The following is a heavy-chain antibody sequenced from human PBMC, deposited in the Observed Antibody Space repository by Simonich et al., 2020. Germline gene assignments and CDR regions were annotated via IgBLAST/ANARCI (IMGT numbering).Heavy chain of an antibody. V-gene: IGHV3-23*01. CDR2: ISGSGGST. J-gene: IGHJ4*02. D-gene: IGHD1-7*01. Sequence: EVQLLESGGGLVQPGGSLRLSCAASGFTFSSYAMGWVRQAQGKGLEGVAAISGSGGSTYYADSVKGRVTISRDNSKNTLYLQMNSLRAEDTAVYYCAKRSGVSITGTFDYWGQGTLVTVSS. CDR1: GFTFSSYA. CDR3: AKRSGVSITGTFDY.